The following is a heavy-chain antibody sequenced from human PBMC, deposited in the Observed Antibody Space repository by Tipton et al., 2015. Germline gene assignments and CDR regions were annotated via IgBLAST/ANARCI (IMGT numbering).Heavy chain of an antibody. D-gene: IGHD3-10*01. V-gene: IGHV4-39*07. CDR3: ARYYSTSGSYRFDS. Sequence: TLSLTCTVSGGSISSSSYYWAWIRQPPGKGLEWIGSLYFSGSTIYNPSLKSRVTMSVDRSKNQFSVRLTSVTAADTALYYCARYYSTSGSYRFDSWGQGALVTVSS. CDR1: GGSISSSSYY. J-gene: IGHJ4*02. CDR2: LYFSGST.